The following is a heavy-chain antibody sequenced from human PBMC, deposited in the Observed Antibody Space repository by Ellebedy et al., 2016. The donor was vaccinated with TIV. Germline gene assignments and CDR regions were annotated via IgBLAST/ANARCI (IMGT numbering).Heavy chain of an antibody. CDR3: TKDDGAYNPSYFDP. Sequence: SLKISCAASGLTFSSYTMHWVRQAPGKGLEWVSGISRNSDDRGYADAVKGRFTISRDNAKNSLYLQMNNLRPEDTAFYYCTKDDGAYNPSYFDPWGQGTLVTVSS. CDR1: GLTFSSYT. J-gene: IGHJ5*02. CDR2: ISRNSDDR. V-gene: IGHV3-9*01. D-gene: IGHD5-24*01.